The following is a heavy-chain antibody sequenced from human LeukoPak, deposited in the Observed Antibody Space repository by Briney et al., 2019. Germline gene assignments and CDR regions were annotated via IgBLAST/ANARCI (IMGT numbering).Heavy chain of an antibody. V-gene: IGHV3-64D*09. CDR3: VNAPYSSGWYTPGDYYYGMDV. J-gene: IGHJ6*02. CDR1: GFTFSSYA. CDR2: ISSNGGST. Sequence: GGSLRLSCSASGFTFSSYAMHWVRQAPGKGLEYVSAISSNGGSTYYADSVKGRFTISRDNSKNTLYLQMSSLRAEDTAVYYCVNAPYSSGWYTPGDYYYGMDVWGQGTTVTVSS. D-gene: IGHD6-19*01.